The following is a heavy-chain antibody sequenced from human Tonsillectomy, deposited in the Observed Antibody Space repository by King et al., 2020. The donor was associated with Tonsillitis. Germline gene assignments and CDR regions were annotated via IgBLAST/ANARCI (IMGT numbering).Heavy chain of an antibody. Sequence: QLVQSGPEVQKPGTSVKVSCKASGFTFTTSAMQWVRQARGQRLEWIGWIVVGTGNTNYAQTFHERVTITSDMSTSTAYMELSSLRSEDTAVYYCAGATYVWGTSRPRWDYYYGMDVWGQGTTVTVSS. CDR1: GFTFTTSA. CDR2: IVVGTGNT. CDR3: AGATYVWGTSRPRWDYYYGMDV. J-gene: IGHJ6*02. D-gene: IGHD3-16*02. V-gene: IGHV1-58*02.